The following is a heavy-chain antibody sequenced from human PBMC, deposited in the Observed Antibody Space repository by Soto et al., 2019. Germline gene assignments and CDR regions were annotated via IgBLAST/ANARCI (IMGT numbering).Heavy chain of an antibody. CDR2: INSDGSST. CDR3: ARLTTVTTQYY. CDR1: GFTFSSYW. J-gene: IGHJ4*02. Sequence: GESLKISCAASGFTFSSYWMHWVRQAPGKGLVWVSRINSDGSSTSYADSVKGRFTISRDNAKNTLYLQMNSLRAEDTAVYYCARLTTVTTQYYWGQGTLVTVSS. D-gene: IGHD4-17*01. V-gene: IGHV3-74*01.